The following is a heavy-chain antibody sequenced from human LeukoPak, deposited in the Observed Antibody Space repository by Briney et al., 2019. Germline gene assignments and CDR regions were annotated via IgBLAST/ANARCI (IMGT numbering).Heavy chain of an antibody. J-gene: IGHJ4*02. D-gene: IGHD3-22*01. CDR3: ARDSPWDSSGYSN. CDR2: INPKNGGT. CDR1: GYTFTGYY. Sequence: GASVKVSCKASGYTFTGYYIHWMRQAPGQGLEWMGWINPKNGGTNYIQKFRGRVTMTRDTSTSTTYMEVTSLRSDDTAVYYCARDSPWDSSGYSNWGQGTLVTVSS. V-gene: IGHV1-2*02.